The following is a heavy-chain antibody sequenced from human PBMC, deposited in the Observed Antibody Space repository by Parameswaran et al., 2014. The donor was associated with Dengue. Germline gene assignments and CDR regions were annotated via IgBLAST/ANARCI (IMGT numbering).Heavy chain of an antibody. CDR1: GGSISSRSSNF. CDR3: ARHGWDYSWGSPLGYFDL. Sequence: SETLSLTCRVSGGSISSRSSNFWGWIRQPPGKGLEWIGSVSYNGSAYYNPSLNSRDTISVDTSKNQFSLQLNSVTAADTAVYYCARHGWDYSWGSPLGYFDLWGRGTLVTVSS. CDR2: VSYNGSA. V-gene: IGHV4-39*01. J-gene: IGHJ2*01. D-gene: IGHD3-16*01.